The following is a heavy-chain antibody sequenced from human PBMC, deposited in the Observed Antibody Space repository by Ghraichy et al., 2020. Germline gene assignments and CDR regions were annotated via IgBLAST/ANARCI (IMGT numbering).Heavy chain of an antibody. V-gene: IGHV1-2*02. CDR2: INPNSGGT. CDR3: ARAYSTYGSGYSRIDY. J-gene: IGHJ4*02. CDR1: GYTFTGYY. D-gene: IGHD3-10*01. Sequence: ASVKGSCKASGYTFTGYYMHWVRQAPGQGLEWMGWINPNSGGTNYAQKFQGRVTMTRDTSISTAYMELSRLRSDDTAVYYCARAYSTYGSGYSRIDYWGQGTLVTISS.